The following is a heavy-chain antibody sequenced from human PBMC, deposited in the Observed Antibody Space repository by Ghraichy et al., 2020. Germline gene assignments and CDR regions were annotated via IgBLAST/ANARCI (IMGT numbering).Heavy chain of an antibody. V-gene: IGHV1-8*01. CDR1: GYTFTSYD. CDR2: MNPNSGNT. D-gene: IGHD3-10*01. Sequence: ASVKVSCKASGYTFTSYDINWVRQATGQGLEWMGWMNPNSGNTGYAQKFQDRVTMTRNTSINPTYLELSGLGSEDTAVYYCARRELPTTRLPDYWGQGTLFTVSS. CDR3: ARRELPTTRLPDY. J-gene: IGHJ4*02.